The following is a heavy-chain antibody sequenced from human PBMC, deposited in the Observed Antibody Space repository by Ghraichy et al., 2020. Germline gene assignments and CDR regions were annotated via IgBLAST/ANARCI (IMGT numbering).Heavy chain of an antibody. CDR2: TYYRSKWYN. V-gene: IGHV6-1*01. CDR3: ARGGLYFSGSGSYYDDSFDY. CDR1: GDSVSSNSAA. D-gene: IGHD3-10*01. Sequence: SQTLSLTCAISGDSVSSNSAAWNWIRQSPSRGLEWLGRTYYRSKWYNDYAVSVKSRITINPDTSKNQFSLQLNSVTPEDTAVYYCARGGLYFSGSGSYYDDSFDYWGQGTLVTVSS. J-gene: IGHJ4*02.